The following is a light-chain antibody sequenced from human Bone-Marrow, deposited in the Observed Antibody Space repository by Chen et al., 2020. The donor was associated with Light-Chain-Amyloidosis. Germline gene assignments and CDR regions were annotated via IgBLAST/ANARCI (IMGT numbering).Light chain of an antibody. CDR3: SSFTSSSSYV. CDR2: AVS. Sequence: QSALTQPASVSGSPGQSLTISCTGTSGDVGTYNYVSWYQQHPGKAPKVMIYAVSNRPSGVSIRFSGSKSGNTASLTISGLQAEDEADYYCSSFTSSSSYVFGPGTKVTVL. J-gene: IGLJ1*01. V-gene: IGLV2-14*01. CDR1: SGDVGTYNY.